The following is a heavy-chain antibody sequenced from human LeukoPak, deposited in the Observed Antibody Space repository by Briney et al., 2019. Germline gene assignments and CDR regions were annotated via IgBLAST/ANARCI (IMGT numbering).Heavy chain of an antibody. CDR3: AEKEYYDILTGYYPYYFDY. Sequence: PGRSLRLSCAASGFTFSSYAMSWVRQAPGKGLEWVSAISGSGGSTYYADSVKGRFTISRDNSKNTLYLQMNSLRAEDTAVYYCAEKEYYDILTGYYPYYFDYWGQGTLVTVSS. D-gene: IGHD3-9*01. CDR1: GFTFSSYA. J-gene: IGHJ4*02. V-gene: IGHV3-23*01. CDR2: ISGSGGST.